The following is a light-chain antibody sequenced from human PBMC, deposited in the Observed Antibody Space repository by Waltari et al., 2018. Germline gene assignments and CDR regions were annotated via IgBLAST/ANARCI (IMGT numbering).Light chain of an antibody. CDR2: AAS. J-gene: IGKJ2*01. CDR1: QSITSF. V-gene: IGKV1-39*01. CDR3: QQSYTTPFT. Sequence: DIQMTQSPSSLSASLGDRVTITCRASQSITSFLNWYQQKPGEAPKLLVYAASSLQSGVPSSFSGSGSGTDFSITISGLQAEDFATYYCQQSYTTPFTFGQGTKLEIK.